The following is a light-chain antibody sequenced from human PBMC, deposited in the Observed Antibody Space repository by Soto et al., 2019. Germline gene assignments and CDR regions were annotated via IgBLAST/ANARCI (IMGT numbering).Light chain of an antibody. CDR2: LGY. CDR3: MQALQTPRT. J-gene: IGKJ2*01. CDR1: QSLLHSDGYIY. Sequence: DIVMTQSPLSLPVTPGEPASISCRSSQSLLHSDGYIYLDWYLQKPGQSPQLLIYLGYNRASGVPDRFRGSGSGTDFTLKITTVGTEDVGIYYCMQALQTPRTFGQGTRLEIK. V-gene: IGKV2-28*01.